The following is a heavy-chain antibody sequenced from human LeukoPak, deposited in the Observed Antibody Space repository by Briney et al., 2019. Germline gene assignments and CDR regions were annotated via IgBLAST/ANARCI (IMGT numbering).Heavy chain of an antibody. V-gene: IGHV3-53*01. CDR3: ARGGSGNNYSPVYYFDY. J-gene: IGHJ4*02. CDR2: DYSGGNT. CDR1: GFTVSTNY. D-gene: IGHD3-10*01. Sequence: PGGSLSLSCAVSGFTVSTNYMSWVRQAPGKGLECVSVDYSGGNTYYADSVKGRFTISRDNCENTLYLHMNNLRAEDTAVYYCARGGSGNNYSPVYYFDYWGQGTLVTVST.